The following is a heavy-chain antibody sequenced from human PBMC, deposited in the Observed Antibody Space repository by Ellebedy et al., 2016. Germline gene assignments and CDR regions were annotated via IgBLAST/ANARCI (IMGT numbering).Heavy chain of an antibody. CDR2: ISYDGSNK. V-gene: IGHV3-30*03. CDR3: ARVSPELWLLQGDYYYYYMDV. CDR1: GFTFSSYV. Sequence: GESLKISXAASGFTFSSYVMHWVRQAPGNGLEWVAAISYDGSNKYYVDSVKGRFTISRDNSKNTLYLQMNSLRSDDTAVYYCARVSPELWLLQGDYYYYYMDVWGKGTTVTVSS. D-gene: IGHD6-19*01. J-gene: IGHJ6*03.